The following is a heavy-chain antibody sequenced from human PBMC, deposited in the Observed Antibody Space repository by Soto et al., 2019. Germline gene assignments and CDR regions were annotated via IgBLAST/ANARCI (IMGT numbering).Heavy chain of an antibody. D-gene: IGHD6-13*01. J-gene: IGHJ4*02. CDR2: IKQDGIEK. V-gene: IGHV3-7*01. Sequence: EVQLVESGGGLVQPGGSLRLSCAASGFTFSSNWMNWVRQAPGKGLGWVANIKQDGIEKYYVDSVKGRFTISRDNTKNSLYLQMNSLRAEDTAVYYCAREQLQVVIPDYWGQGTLVTVSS. CDR1: GFTFSSNW. CDR3: AREQLQVVIPDY.